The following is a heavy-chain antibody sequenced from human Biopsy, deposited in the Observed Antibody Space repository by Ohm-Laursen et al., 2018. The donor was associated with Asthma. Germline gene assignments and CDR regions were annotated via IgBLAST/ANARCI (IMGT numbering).Heavy chain of an antibody. V-gene: IGHV3-15*01. CDR3: TTDYLVQVVIDVDY. CDR1: GFTFSNAW. D-gene: IGHD3-10*01. J-gene: IGHJ4*02. CDR2: IKSKTDGGTT. Sequence: SLRLSCTASGFTFSNAWMSWVRQAPGKGLEWVGRIKSKTDGGTTDYAAPVKGRFTISRDDSKNTLYLQMNSLKTEDTAVYYCTTDYLVQVVIDVDYWGQGTLVTVSS.